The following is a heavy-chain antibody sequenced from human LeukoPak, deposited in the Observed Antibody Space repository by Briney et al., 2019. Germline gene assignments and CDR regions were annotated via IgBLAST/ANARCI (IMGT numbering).Heavy chain of an antibody. V-gene: IGHV4-59*12. CDR1: GGSISSYY. J-gene: IGHJ4*02. CDR2: IYYSGNT. CDR3: ARSRGCSSTSCYIHASFDY. Sequence: PSETLSLTCTVSGGSISSYYWSWIRQPPGKGLEWIGYIYYSGNTNYNPSLKSRVTISVDTSKNQFSLKLSSVTAADTAVYYCARSRGCSSTSCYIHASFDYWGQGTLVTVSS. D-gene: IGHD2-2*02.